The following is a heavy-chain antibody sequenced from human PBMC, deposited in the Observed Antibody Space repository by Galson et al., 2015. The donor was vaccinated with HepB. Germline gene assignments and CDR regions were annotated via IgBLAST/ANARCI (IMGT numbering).Heavy chain of an antibody. CDR2: ISGSGGST. V-gene: IGHV3-23*01. J-gene: IGHJ6*02. CDR3: AKDQGIAVAGQRQYYYYGMDV. CDR1: GFTFSSYA. D-gene: IGHD6-19*01. Sequence: SLRLSCAASGFTFSSYAMSWVRQAPGKGLEWVSAISGSGGSTYCADSVKGRFTISRDNSKNTLYLQMNSLRAEDTAVYYCAKDQGIAVAGQRQYYYYGMDVWGQGTTVTVSS.